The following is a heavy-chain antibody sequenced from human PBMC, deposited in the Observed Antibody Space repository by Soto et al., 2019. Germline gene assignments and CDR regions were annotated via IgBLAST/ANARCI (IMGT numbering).Heavy chain of an antibody. J-gene: IGHJ6*02. CDR3: AKGEGAGYYDSSGYYYPFGDYYGMDV. Sequence: GGSLRLSCAASGFTFSSYAMSWVRQAPGKELEWVSAISGSGGSTYYADSVKGRFTISRDNSKNTLYLQMNSLRAEDTAVYYCAKGEGAGYYDSSGYYYPFGDYYGMDVWGQGTTVTVSS. D-gene: IGHD3-22*01. V-gene: IGHV3-23*01. CDR1: GFTFSSYA. CDR2: ISGSGGST.